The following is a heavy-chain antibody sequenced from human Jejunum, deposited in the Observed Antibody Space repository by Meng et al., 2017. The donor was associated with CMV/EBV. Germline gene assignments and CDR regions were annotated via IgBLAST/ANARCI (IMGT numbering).Heavy chain of an antibody. V-gene: IGHV4-30-4*01. J-gene: IGHJ4*02. D-gene: IGHD2-15*01. Sequence: QVQLQEAGPGLVKPSQTLSLTCTVSGGSISNADYYWSWIRQPPGKGLEWIGYIYYSGSTYYNPSLKSRVTMSVDTSKNQFSLKLSSVTDADTVVYYCARVGACSGGSCYFRLFDYWGQGMVVTVSS. CDR2: IYYSGST. CDR3: ARVGACSGGSCYFRLFDY. CDR1: GGSISNADYY.